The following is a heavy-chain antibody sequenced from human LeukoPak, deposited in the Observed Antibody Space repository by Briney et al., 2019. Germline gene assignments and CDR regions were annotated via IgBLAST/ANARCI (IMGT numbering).Heavy chain of an antibody. Sequence: TGGSLRLSCAASGFTFSSYEMNWVRQAPGKGLEWVSYISSSGTTIYYADSVKGRFTISRDNAKNSLYLQMNSLRAEDTAVYYCARDNYDSSTPYYFDYWGQGTLVTVSS. CDR2: ISSSGTTI. CDR3: ARDNYDSSTPYYFDY. D-gene: IGHD3-22*01. J-gene: IGHJ4*02. CDR1: GFTFSSYE. V-gene: IGHV3-48*03.